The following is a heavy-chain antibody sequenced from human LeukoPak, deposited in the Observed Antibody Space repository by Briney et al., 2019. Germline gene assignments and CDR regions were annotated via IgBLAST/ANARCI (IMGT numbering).Heavy chain of an antibody. D-gene: IGHD1-20*01. CDR2: IWYDGSNK. J-gene: IGHJ6*02. CDR3: ARAITGNRYYYGMDV. Sequence: GGSLRLSCAASGFTFSPYGMHWVRQAPGKGLEWVAVIWYDGSNKYYADSVKGRFTISRDNSKNTLYLQMNSLRAEDTAVYYCARAITGNRYYYGMDVWGQGTTVTVSS. V-gene: IGHV3-33*01. CDR1: GFTFSPYG.